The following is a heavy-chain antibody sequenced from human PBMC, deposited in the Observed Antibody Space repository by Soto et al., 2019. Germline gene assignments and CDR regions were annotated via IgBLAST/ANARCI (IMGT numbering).Heavy chain of an antibody. CDR1: VGSISSGGYY. CDR3: ARAPGRMMNALRYYYGLDV. CDR2: IYHRGGT. D-gene: IGHD2-8*01. V-gene: IGHV4-31*02. Sequence: QVQLQESGPGLVKPSETLSFTCNVSVGSISSGGYYWSWIRQLPGKGLEWIGYIYHRGGTYYNPALKRRITISVDTSKNQFYLKMTSVTAADTAVYFCARAPGRMMNALRYYYGLDVWGQGTTVPVSS. J-gene: IGHJ6*02.